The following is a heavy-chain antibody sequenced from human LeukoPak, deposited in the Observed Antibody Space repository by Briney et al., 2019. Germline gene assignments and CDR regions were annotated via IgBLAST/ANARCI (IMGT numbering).Heavy chain of an antibody. J-gene: IGHJ3*02. CDR1: GYTLTELS. Sequence: ASVKVSCKVSGYTLTELSMHWVRQAPGKGLEWMGGFDPEDGETIYAQKFQGRVTMTEDTSTDTAYMELSSLRSEDTAVYYCATDSHYYDSSGSLAAFDIWGQGTMVTVSS. CDR2: FDPEDGET. V-gene: IGHV1-24*01. D-gene: IGHD3-22*01. CDR3: ATDSHYYDSSGSLAAFDI.